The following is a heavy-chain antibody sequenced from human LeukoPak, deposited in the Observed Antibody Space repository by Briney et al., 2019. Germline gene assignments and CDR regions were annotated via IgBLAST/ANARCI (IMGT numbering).Heavy chain of an antibody. D-gene: IGHD3-10*01. Sequence: SETLSLTCTVSSGSISTSNYYWGWVRQPPGKALEWIGNIFYSGSTNYNPSLKSRVTISVDTSKNQFSLKLSSVTAADTAVYYCARVVVRGVIITYSYYYMDVWGKGTTVTVSS. CDR3: ARVVVRGVIITYSYYYMDV. CDR2: IFYSGST. J-gene: IGHJ6*03. V-gene: IGHV4-39*07. CDR1: SGSISTSNYY.